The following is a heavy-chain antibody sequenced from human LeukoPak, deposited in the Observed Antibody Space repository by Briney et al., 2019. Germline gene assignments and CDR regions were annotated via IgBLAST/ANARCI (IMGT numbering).Heavy chain of an antibody. V-gene: IGHV1-2*02. D-gene: IGHD2-15*01. CDR3: ARVFPNSHYCSGGSCYSYYFDY. J-gene: IGHJ4*02. Sequence: ASVTVSCKASGYTFTVYYMHWVRQAPGQGLEWMGWINPNSGGTNYAQKFQGRVTMTRDTSISTAYMELSRLRSDDTAVYYCARVFPNSHYCSGGSCYSYYFDYWGQGTLVTVSS. CDR1: GYTFTVYY. CDR2: INPNSGGT.